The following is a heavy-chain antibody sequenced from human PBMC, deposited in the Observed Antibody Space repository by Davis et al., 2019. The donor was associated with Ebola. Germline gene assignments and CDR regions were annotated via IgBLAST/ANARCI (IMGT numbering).Heavy chain of an antibody. CDR1: SASVRSDSYY. CDR2: FHHSGTT. Sequence: PGGSLRLSCTVSSASVRSDSYYWSWIRQPPGKGLEWIGHFHHSGTTTSNPSLKNRVTISADTSRIQFSLKLNSVSAADTAVYYCARGPVVVVSPTEDYYYGTDVWGQGTTVTVSS. J-gene: IGHJ6*02. V-gene: IGHV4-61*01. D-gene: IGHD2-15*01. CDR3: ARGPVVVVSPTEDYYYGTDV.